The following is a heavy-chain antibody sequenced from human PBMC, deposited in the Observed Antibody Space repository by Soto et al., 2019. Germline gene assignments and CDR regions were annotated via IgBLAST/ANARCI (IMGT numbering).Heavy chain of an antibody. CDR2: IYYSGST. J-gene: IGHJ4*02. CDR1: GGSISSSSYY. CDR3: ATPITFYDYVGGSYRPDFLAF. D-gene: IGHD3-16*02. Sequence: NPSETLSLTCTVSGGSISSSSYYWGWIRQPPGKGLEWIGSIYYSGSTYYNPSLKSRVTISVDTSKNQFSLKLSSVTAADTAVYYCATPITFYDYVGGSYRPDFLAFRGQGTRVPV. V-gene: IGHV4-39*01.